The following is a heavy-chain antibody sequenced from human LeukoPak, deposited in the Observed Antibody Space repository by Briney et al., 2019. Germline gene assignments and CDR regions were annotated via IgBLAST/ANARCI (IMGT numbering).Heavy chain of an antibody. J-gene: IGHJ4*02. Sequence: GESLKISCKGSGYNFTSYWISWVRQMPGKGLEWMGRIDPSDSYTNYSPSFQGHVTISTDKSIFTAYLQWSSLKASDTAMYYCARLRDGSIDYWGQGTLVTVSS. CDR1: GYNFTSYW. CDR3: ARLRDGSIDY. CDR2: IDPSDSYT. V-gene: IGHV5-10-1*01.